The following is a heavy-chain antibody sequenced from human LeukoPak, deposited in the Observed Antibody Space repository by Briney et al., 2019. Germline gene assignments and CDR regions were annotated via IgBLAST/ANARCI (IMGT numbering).Heavy chain of an antibody. CDR1: GFTFSNYW. CDR2: IKQDGSQK. D-gene: IGHD6-19*01. CDR3: ARDASALY. V-gene: IGHV3-7*01. Sequence: PGGSLRLSCAASGFTFSNYWMTWVRQAPGKGLEWVANIKQDGSQKYYVDSLKGRFTISRDNARDSLYLQMNSLRDDDTSVYFCARDASALYWGRGTLVTVSS. J-gene: IGHJ4*02.